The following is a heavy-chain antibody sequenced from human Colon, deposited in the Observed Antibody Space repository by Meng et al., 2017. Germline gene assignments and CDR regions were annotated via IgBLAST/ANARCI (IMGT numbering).Heavy chain of an antibody. J-gene: IGHJ3*02. CDR2: INPDGSEK. V-gene: IGHV3-7*01. Sequence: GESLKISCAASGFTFSSSWMAWVRQTPGKGLEWVANINPDGSEKNHVDSVKGRFTVSRDNAETSLYLQMTSLRVEDTAIYYCARDPLFSAFDIWGQGTMVT. CDR3: ARDPLFSAFDI. CDR1: GFTFSSSW. D-gene: IGHD2/OR15-2a*01.